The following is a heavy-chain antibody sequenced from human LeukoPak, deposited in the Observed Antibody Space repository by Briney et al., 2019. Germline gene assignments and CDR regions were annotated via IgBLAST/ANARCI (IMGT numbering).Heavy chain of an antibody. CDR2: IYYSGST. D-gene: IGHD2-15*01. Sequence: PSETLSLTCTVSGGSISSYYWSWIRQPPGKGLEWIGYIYYSGSTNYNPSLKSRVTISVDTSKNQFSLKLSSVTAADTAVYYCASSCSGGSCYALFDYWGQETLVTVSS. CDR1: GGSISSYY. V-gene: IGHV4-59*01. CDR3: ASSCSGGSCYALFDY. J-gene: IGHJ4*02.